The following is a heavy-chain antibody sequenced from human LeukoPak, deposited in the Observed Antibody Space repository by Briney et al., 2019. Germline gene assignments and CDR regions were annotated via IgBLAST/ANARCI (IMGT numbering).Heavy chain of an antibody. D-gene: IGHD1-26*01. CDR3: AKEPREDYSYYMDV. CDR2: INWNGGST. CDR1: GFTFDDYA. Sequence: PGGSLRLSCAASGFTFDDYAMHWVRQAPGKGLEWVSLINWNGGSTYYADSVKGRFTISRDSSKNSLYLQMNRLRAEDTALYYCAKEPREDYSYYMDVWGKGTTVTVSS. V-gene: IGHV3-43D*03. J-gene: IGHJ6*03.